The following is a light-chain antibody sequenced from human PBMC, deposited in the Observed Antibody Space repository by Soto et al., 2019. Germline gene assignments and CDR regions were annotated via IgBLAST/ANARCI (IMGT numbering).Light chain of an antibody. CDR3: SAYAGSSTWV. J-gene: IGLJ2*01. Sequence: QSAPTQPPSGSRSPGQSVTFSCTGTSSDVGGYNYVSWYQQYPGKAPKLMIYEVYKRHSGVPDRFSGSKSGNTASLTVSGLQPEDEPDYYCSAYAGSSTWVFGGGTKLTLL. V-gene: IGLV2-8*02. CDR2: EVY. CDR1: SSDVGGYNY.